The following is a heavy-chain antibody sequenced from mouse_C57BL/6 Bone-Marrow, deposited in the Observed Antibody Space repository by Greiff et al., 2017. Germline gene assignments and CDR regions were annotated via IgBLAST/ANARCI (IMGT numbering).Heavy chain of an antibody. Sequence: EVQGVESGGGLVQPGGSLSLSCAASGFTITDDYMSWVRQPPGKALEWLGFIRNKANGYTTEYSASVKGRFTISRDNYQSILYLQMNALRAEDMATYYCTRYMDITAVVARSYAMDYWGQGTSVTVSS. D-gene: IGHD1-1*01. CDR2: IRNKANGYTT. CDR1: GFTITDDY. J-gene: IGHJ4*01. CDR3: TRYMDITAVVARSYAMDY. V-gene: IGHV7-3*01.